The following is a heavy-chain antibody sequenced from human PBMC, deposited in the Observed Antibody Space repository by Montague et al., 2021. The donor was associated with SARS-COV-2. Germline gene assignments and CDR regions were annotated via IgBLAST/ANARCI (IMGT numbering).Heavy chain of an antibody. CDR3: ARLWDFYGSGSYKNSWFDP. Sequence: SETLSLTCTVSAGSISTNSYYWAWIRQPPGKGLEWIGSISYSGSTYFNPSLESRPTMSEDTSKNHFSLKLSSVTAADTAVYYCARLWDFYGSGSYKNSWFDPWGQGTRVTVSS. CDR2: ISYSGST. V-gene: IGHV4-39*02. D-gene: IGHD3-10*01. J-gene: IGHJ5*02. CDR1: AGSISTNSYY.